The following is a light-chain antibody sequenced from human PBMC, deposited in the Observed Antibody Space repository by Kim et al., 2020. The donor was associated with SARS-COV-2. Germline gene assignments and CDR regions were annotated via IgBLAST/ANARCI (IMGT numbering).Light chain of an antibody. J-gene: IGKJ1*01. Sequence: DIQMTQSPSTLSASVGDRVTITCRASQTVGTCLAWYQQKPGKAPNLLIYKASSLQGGVPSRFSGSGSWTDFNLTISSLQPDDFATYYCQQYSGYSQTFGQGTKVDIK. V-gene: IGKV1-5*03. CDR1: QTVGTC. CDR3: QQYSGYSQT. CDR2: KAS.